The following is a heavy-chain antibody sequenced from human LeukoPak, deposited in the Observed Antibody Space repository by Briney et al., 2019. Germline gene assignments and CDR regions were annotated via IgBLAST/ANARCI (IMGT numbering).Heavy chain of an antibody. J-gene: IGHJ5*02. CDR1: GGTFSSYA. CDR2: INPNSGGT. CDR3: ARVAVYCSSTSCFRVWFDP. V-gene: IGHV1-2*06. Sequence: GASVKVSCTASGGTFSSYAISWVRQAPGQGLEWMGRINPNSGGTNYAQKFQGRVTMTRDTSISTAYMELSRLRSDDTAVYYCARVAVYCSSTSCFRVWFDPWGQGTLVTVSS. D-gene: IGHD2-2*01.